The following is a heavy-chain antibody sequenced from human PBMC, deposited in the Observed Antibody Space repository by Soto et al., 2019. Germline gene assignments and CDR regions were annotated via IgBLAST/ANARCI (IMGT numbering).Heavy chain of an antibody. CDR1: GFTFSDHY. CDR2: TRNKANSYTT. V-gene: IGHV3-72*01. CDR3: ARCRGRGLVSEGYFDC. D-gene: IGHD1-26*01. J-gene: IGHJ4*02. Sequence: EVQLVESGGGLVQPGGSLRLSCAASGFTFSDHYMDWVRQAPGKGLEWVGRTRNKANSYTTEYAASVKGRFTISRDDSKXSVYRQMNSLKTEDTAVYYCARCRGRGLVSEGYFDCWGPGTLVTVSS.